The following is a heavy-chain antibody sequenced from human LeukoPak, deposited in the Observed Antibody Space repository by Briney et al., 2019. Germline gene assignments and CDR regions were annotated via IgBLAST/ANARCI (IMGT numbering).Heavy chain of an antibody. Sequence: PGGSLRLSCAASGFTFSSYVMIWVRQAPGEGLEWVANIKQDGSEKYYVDSVKGRFTLSRDNAKNSLYLQMNSLRAEDTAVYYCASALGAHYFDYWGQGTLVTVSS. J-gene: IGHJ4*02. V-gene: IGHV3-7*05. CDR1: GFTFSSYV. CDR2: IKQDGSEK. D-gene: IGHD1-26*01. CDR3: ASALGAHYFDY.